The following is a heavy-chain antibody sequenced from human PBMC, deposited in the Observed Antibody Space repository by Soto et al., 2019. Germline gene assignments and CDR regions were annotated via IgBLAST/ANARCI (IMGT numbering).Heavy chain of an antibody. J-gene: IGHJ4*01. CDR1: GGTFSSYT. D-gene: IGHD2-21*01. CDR2: IIPILGIA. V-gene: IGHV1-69*02. Sequence: QVQLVQSGAEVKKPGSSVKVSCKASGGTFSSYTISWVRQAPGQGLEWMGRIIPILGIANYAQKFQGRVTITADISTSTDYLELSILRSEDTAVYYCARGSHISTPLDYWAHGTLVTVSS. CDR3: ARGSHISTPLDY.